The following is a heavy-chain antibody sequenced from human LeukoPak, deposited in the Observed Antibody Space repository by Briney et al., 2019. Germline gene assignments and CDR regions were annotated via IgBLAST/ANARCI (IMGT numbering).Heavy chain of an antibody. J-gene: IGHJ4*02. V-gene: IGHV1-69*05. CDR1: GGTFSSYA. D-gene: IGHD5-18*01. Sequence: ASVKVSCKASGGTFSSYAISWVRQAPGQGLEWMGGIIPIFGTANYAQKFQGRVTITTDGSTSTAYMELSSLRSEDTAVYYCARGRPAARIQLWLPFDYWGQGTLVTVSS. CDR2: IIPIFGTA. CDR3: ARGRPAARIQLWLPFDY.